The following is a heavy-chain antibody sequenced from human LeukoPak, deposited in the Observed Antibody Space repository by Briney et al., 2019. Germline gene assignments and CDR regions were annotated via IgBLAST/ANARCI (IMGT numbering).Heavy chain of an antibody. V-gene: IGHV3-48*03. J-gene: IGHJ6*03. CDR3: AGYGGSYPYYMDV. CDR1: GFTFSSYE. CDR2: ISSSGSTI. D-gene: IGHD1-26*01. Sequence: GGSLRLSCAASGFTFSSYEMNWDRQAPGKGLEWVSYISSSGSTIYYADSVKGRFTISRDNAKNSLYLQMNSLRAEDTAVYYCAGYGGSYPYYMDVWGKGTTVTISS.